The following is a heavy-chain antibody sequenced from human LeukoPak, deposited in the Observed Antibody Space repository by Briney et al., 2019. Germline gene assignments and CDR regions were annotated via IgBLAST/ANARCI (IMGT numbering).Heavy chain of an antibody. CDR3: ARSFDTNAFDI. Sequence: SETLSLTCTVSGDSISICYWSWIRQPAGRGLEWIGRIYSSGNTNYNPSLKSRVTMSVDTSNNQFSLNLRSVTTADTAVYYCARSFDTNAFDIWGQGTMVTVSS. J-gene: IGHJ3*02. CDR2: IYSSGNT. CDR1: GDSISICY. V-gene: IGHV4-4*07. D-gene: IGHD2/OR15-2a*01.